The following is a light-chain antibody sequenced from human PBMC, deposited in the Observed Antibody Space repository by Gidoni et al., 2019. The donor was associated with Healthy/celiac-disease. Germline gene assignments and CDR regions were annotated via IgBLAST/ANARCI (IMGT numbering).Light chain of an antibody. CDR2: GNS. V-gene: IGLV1-40*01. J-gene: IGLJ1*01. Sequence: QSVLTQPPPVPGAPGRGVPISCTGRSSNIEAGYAVHWYQQLPGTAPKLLIYGNSNRPSGVPDRFSGSKSGTSASLAITGLQAEDEADYYCQSYDSSLSGSNVFGTGTKVTVL. CDR3: QSYDSSLSGSNV. CDR1: SSNIEAGYA.